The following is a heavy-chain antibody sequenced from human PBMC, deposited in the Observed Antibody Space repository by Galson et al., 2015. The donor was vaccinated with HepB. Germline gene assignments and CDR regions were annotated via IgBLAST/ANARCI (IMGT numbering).Heavy chain of an antibody. J-gene: IGHJ3*02. Sequence: SLRLSCAASGFTFSSYSMNWVRQAPGKGLEWVSYISSSSTIEYADSVKGRFTISRDNAKNSLYLQMNSLRAEDTAVYYCARDNSYCSGGSCYMVYAFDIWGQGTMVTVSS. CDR2: ISSSSTI. CDR3: ARDNSYCSGGSCYMVYAFDI. D-gene: IGHD2-15*01. V-gene: IGHV3-48*01. CDR1: GFTFSSYS.